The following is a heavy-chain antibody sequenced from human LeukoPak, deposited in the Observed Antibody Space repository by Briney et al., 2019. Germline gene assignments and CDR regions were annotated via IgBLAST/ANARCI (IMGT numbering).Heavy chain of an antibody. CDR3: ARRSILALDF. CDR1: GFTFSTYY. CDR2: IKQDGSER. D-gene: IGHD6-6*01. Sequence: GGSLRLSCAASGFTFSTYYMTWARQAPGKGLEWVANIKQDGSERHYVDSVEGRFTISRDNAKKSLYLQMNSLRAGDTAMYYCARRSILALDFWGQGTLVTVSS. V-gene: IGHV3-7*03. J-gene: IGHJ4*02.